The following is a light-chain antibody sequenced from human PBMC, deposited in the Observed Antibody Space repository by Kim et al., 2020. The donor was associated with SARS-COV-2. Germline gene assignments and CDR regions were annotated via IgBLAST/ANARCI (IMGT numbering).Light chain of an antibody. CDR1: QDISRW. J-gene: IGKJ5*01. CDR2: AAS. Sequence: DIQMTQSPSSVSASVGDRVTITCRASQDISRWLAWYQQKPGKAPKLLIYAASNLHGGVPSRFSSSGSGTDFTLTITSLQPEDFATYYCQQANSFPRVSFGQGTRLEIK. V-gene: IGKV1-12*01. CDR3: QQANSFPRVS.